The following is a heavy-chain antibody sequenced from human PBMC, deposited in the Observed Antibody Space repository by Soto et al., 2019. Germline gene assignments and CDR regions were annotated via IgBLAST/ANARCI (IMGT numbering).Heavy chain of an antibody. J-gene: IGHJ4*02. D-gene: IGHD5-18*01. CDR2: IYYSGST. Sequence: SETLSLTCSLSGGSFRPNYWSWIRQSPGMGLEWVGYIYYSGSTNYNPSLKSRVTISVDTSKNQFSLKLSSVTAADTAVYYCAREGKSLYSYGPATLSPYFDYWGQGTLVTVSS. CDR3: AREGKSLYSYGPATLSPYFDY. CDR1: GGSFRPNY. V-gene: IGHV4-59*01.